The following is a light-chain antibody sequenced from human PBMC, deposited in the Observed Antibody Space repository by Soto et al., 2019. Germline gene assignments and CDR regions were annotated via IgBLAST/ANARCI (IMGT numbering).Light chain of an antibody. CDR3: QQYGSSPLT. V-gene: IGKV3-20*01. J-gene: IGKJ4*01. Sequence: EIVLTQSPGTLSLSPGERATLSCRASQSVDSTYLAWYQQKPDQSPRLLIYATSTRAAGIPDRFSGSGSGTDFTLTISRLEAEDFAVYYCQQYGSSPLTFGGGTKVDIK. CDR2: ATS. CDR1: QSVDSTY.